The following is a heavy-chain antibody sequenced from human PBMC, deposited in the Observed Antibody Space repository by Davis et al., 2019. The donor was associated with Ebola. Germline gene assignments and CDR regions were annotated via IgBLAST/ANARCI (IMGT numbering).Heavy chain of an antibody. CDR2: ISAYNGNT. Sequence: ASVKVSCKASGYNFISSWIGWVRQAPGQGLEWMGWISAYNGNTNYAQKLQGRVTMTTDTSTSTAYMELRSLRSDDTAVYYCARIVRGGYYGGYDYWGQGTLVTVSS. D-gene: IGHD3-22*01. CDR3: ARIVRGGYYGGYDY. CDR1: GYNFISSW. V-gene: IGHV1-18*04. J-gene: IGHJ4*02.